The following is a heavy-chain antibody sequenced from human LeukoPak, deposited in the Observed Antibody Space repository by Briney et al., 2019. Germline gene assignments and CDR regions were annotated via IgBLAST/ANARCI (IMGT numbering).Heavy chain of an antibody. CDR3: ARHRSYSSSSPIDY. D-gene: IGHD6-6*01. V-gene: IGHV5-51*01. CDR1: GYSFTSYW. Sequence: GESLKISCKGSGYSFTSYWIGWVRQMPGRGLEWMVIINPSDSDTRYCPSFQGQVTISADKSISTAYLQWTSLKGSDTAMYYCARHRSYSSSSPIDYWGQGTLVTVSS. J-gene: IGHJ4*02. CDR2: INPSDSDT.